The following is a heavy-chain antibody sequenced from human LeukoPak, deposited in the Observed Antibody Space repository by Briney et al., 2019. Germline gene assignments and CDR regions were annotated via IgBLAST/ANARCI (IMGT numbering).Heavy chain of an antibody. CDR3: AKEALKAAILGYYFDY. J-gene: IGHJ4*02. Sequence: GGSLRLSCAASGFTFSSYAMSWVRQAPGKGLEWVSAISGSAISGSGGRTYYADSVKGRFTISGDNSKNTLYLQMNSLRAGDTAVYYCAKEALKAAILGYYFDYWGQGTLVTVSS. V-gene: IGHV3-23*01. CDR2: ISGSAISGSGGRT. CDR1: GFTFSSYA. D-gene: IGHD2-2*01.